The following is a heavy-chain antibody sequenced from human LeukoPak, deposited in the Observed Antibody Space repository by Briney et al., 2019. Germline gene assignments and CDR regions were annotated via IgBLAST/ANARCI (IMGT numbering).Heavy chain of an antibody. CDR2: ISDSSSTI. V-gene: IGHV3-48*01. CDR1: GFTFSTFS. D-gene: IGHD3-22*01. CDR3: AGDLSDDTRGH. Sequence: GGSLRLSCAASGFTFSTFSMNWVRQAPGKGLEWVSYISDSSSTIYYAESVKGRFTISRDNAKSSLYLQMNSLRAEDTAMYYCAGDLSDDTRGHWGQGTLVTVSS. J-gene: IGHJ4*02.